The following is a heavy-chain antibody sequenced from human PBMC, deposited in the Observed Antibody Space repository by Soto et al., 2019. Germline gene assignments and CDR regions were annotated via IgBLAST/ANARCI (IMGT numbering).Heavy chain of an antibody. V-gene: IGHV3-13*05. J-gene: IGHJ6*02. Sequence: EVQVVESGGGVVEPGGSLRLSCAASGCTLSAYDMHWVRQAEGKGLEWVSALGAADDPYYLVSVKGRFTISRENAKNSLYLQMNNLRAGDTAVYYCARAYSGRLPRRADYYYAMDVWGQGTTVTVSS. CDR3: ARAYSGRLPRRADYYYAMDV. CDR2: LGAADDP. CDR1: GCTLSAYD. D-gene: IGHD2-15*01.